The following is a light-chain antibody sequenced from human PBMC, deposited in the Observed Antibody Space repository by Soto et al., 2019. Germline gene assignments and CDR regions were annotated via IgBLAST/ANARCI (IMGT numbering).Light chain of an antibody. Sequence: EIVMTQSPATLSVSPGDRATISCRASQSVSSNLAWYQQKPGQAPRLLIYGASTRATGIPARFSGSGSGTEFTLTISSMQSEDFAVYYCQQYNNWSPLTFGGGTKVEIK. CDR1: QSVSSN. CDR2: GAS. J-gene: IGKJ4*01. V-gene: IGKV3-15*01. CDR3: QQYNNWSPLT.